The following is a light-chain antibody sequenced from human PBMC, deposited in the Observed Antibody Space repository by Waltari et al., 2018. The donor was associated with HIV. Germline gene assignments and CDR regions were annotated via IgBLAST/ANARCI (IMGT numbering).Light chain of an antibody. J-gene: IGKJ5*01. CDR2: DAS. Sequence: VLTQSPATLSLSAGERATLSCRASQSVSSYLAWYQQKPGQAPRLLIYDASNRATGIPARFSGSGSGTDFTLTISSLEPEDFAVYYCQQRSNWPGITFGQGTRLEIK. CDR3: QQRSNWPGIT. CDR1: QSVSSY. V-gene: IGKV3-11*01.